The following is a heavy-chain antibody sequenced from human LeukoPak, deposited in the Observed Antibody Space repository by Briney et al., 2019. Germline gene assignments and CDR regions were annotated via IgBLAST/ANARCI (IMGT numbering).Heavy chain of an antibody. D-gene: IGHD2-21*02. CDR2: ISSSSSYI. V-gene: IGHV3-21*06. CDR3: ARNGAPVVTAITPYYYYMDV. CDR1: GFTFSSYS. Sequence: GGSLRLSCAASGFTFSSYSMNWVRQAPGKGLEWVSSISSSSSYIYYADSVKGRFTITRDNAKNSLYLQMNSLRAEDTAVYYCARNGAPVVTAITPYYYYMDVWGKGTTVTVSS. J-gene: IGHJ6*03.